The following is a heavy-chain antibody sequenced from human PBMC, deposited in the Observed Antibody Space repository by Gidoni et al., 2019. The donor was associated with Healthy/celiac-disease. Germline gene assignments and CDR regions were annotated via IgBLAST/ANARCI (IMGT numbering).Heavy chain of an antibody. Sequence: EVQLVESGGGVVQPGGSLRLSCAASGFSFDDYAMHWVRQAPGKGLEWVSLISGDGGSTYYADSVKGRFTISRDNSKNSLYLQMNSLRTEDTALYYCAKDIFPIVDDFIDYWGQGTLVTVSS. J-gene: IGHJ4*02. CDR2: ISGDGGST. D-gene: IGHD3-3*01. CDR1: GFSFDDYA. V-gene: IGHV3-43*02. CDR3: AKDIFPIVDDFIDY.